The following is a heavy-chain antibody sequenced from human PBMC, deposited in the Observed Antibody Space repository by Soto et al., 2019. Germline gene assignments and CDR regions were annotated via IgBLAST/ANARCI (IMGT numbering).Heavy chain of an antibody. J-gene: IGHJ5*02. CDR1: GGSISSSSSY. Sequence: SETLSLTCTVSGGSISSSSSYWGWIRQPPGKGLEWIGYIYYSGSTNYNPSLKSRVTISVDTSKNQFSLKLNSVTAADTAVYYCARGPNNWNYKRITVRWFDPWGQGTLVTVSS. CDR2: IYYSGST. CDR3: ARGPNNWNYKRITVRWFDP. V-gene: IGHV4-39*01. D-gene: IGHD1-7*01.